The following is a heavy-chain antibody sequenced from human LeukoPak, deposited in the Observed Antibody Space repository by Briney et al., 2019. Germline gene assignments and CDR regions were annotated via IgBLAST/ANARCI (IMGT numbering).Heavy chain of an antibody. J-gene: IGHJ4*02. Sequence: SVKVSCKASGGTFSSYAISWVRQAPGQGPEWMGGIIPIFGTANYAQKFQGRVTITADESTSTAYMELSSLRSEDTAVYYCARGGDTVTTPSGYFDYWGQGTLVTVSS. CDR3: ARGGDTVTTPSGYFDY. CDR2: IIPIFGTA. V-gene: IGHV1-69*13. CDR1: GGTFSSYA. D-gene: IGHD4-17*01.